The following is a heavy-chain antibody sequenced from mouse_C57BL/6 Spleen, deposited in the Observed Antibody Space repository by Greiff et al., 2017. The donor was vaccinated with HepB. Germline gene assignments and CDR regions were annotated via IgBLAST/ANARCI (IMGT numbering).Heavy chain of an antibody. Sequence: EVKLQQSGPGLVKPSQSLSLTCSVTGYSITSGYYWNWIRQFPGNKLEWMGYISYDGSNNYNPSLKNRISITRDTSKNQFFLKLNSVTTEDTATYYCARKRYYYGFDYWGQGTTLTVSS. CDR3: ARKRYYYGFDY. CDR1: GYSITSGYY. J-gene: IGHJ2*01. V-gene: IGHV3-6*01. D-gene: IGHD1-1*01. CDR2: ISYDGSN.